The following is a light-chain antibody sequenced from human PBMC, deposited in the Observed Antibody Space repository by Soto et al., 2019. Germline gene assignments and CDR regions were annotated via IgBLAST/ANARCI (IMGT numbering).Light chain of an antibody. J-gene: IGKJ1*01. CDR3: HQCGNSWWT. V-gene: IGKV3-20*01. CDR2: GAS. Sequence: EVVLTQSPNTLSLSPGESATLSCRASQAVSSTYLVWYQQKPGLAPRLLIYGASSRAPGISDRFSGSGSGTDFTLTIIRLEPEDFAVYYCHQCGNSWWTFGEGTKVEIK. CDR1: QAVSSTY.